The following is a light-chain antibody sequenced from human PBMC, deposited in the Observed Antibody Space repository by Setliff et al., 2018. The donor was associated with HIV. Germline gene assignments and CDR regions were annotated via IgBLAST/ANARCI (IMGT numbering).Light chain of an antibody. CDR1: SSDLGDYNY. CDR2: DVS. J-gene: IGLJ3*02. CDR3: SSYTSSSTLV. V-gene: IGLV2-14*01. Sequence: QSVLTQPASVSGSPGQSITVSCTGTSSDLGDYNYVSWYQQHPGKAPKLLIYDVSDRPSGVSNRFSGSKSGNTASLTISGLQAEDEAEYYCSSYTSSSTLVFGGGTKVTVL.